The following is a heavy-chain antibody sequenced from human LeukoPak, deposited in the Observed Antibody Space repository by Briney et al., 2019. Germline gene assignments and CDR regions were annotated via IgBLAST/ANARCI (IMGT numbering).Heavy chain of an antibody. CDR1: GGSISSYY. CDR2: IYYTGST. Sequence: SETLSITCTVSGGSISSYYWSWIRQPPGKGLEWIGYIYYTGSTNYSPSLTSRVTISVDTSKNQFSLKLTSVTAADTAVYYCARGPHWVTGDYDAFDIWGQGTMVTVSS. CDR3: ARGPHWVTGDYDAFDI. V-gene: IGHV4-59*01. D-gene: IGHD4-17*01. J-gene: IGHJ3*02.